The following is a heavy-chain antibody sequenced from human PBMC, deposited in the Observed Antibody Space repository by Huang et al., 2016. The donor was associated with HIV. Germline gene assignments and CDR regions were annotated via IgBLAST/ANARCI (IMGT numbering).Heavy chain of an antibody. CDR2: INRDGSRT. CDR3: ARDPRGYREVYGMDV. Sequence: EGQLVESGGGIIQRGGSRRLYCAASGSTFNSYWMHGVRQVPGKGLGWCSGINRDGSRTSYADSVKGRFTISRDNAKNKLYLEMSSLRVEDTAVYYCARDPRGYREVYGMDVWGRGTTVTVSS. CDR1: GSTFNSYW. D-gene: IGHD6-25*01. V-gene: IGHV3-74*01. J-gene: IGHJ6*02.